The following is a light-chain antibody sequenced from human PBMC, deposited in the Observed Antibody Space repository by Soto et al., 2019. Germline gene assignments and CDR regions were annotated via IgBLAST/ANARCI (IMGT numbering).Light chain of an antibody. Sequence: IVLTQSPGTLSLSPGERATLSCRASQSVTNNYLAWYQQKPGQAPRLVIYAASSRATGTPDRFSGSGSGTDFTLTISRLEPEDFTVYFCQQYGSSPWTFGQGTKVEIK. J-gene: IGKJ1*01. V-gene: IGKV3-20*01. CDR1: QSVTNNY. CDR2: AAS. CDR3: QQYGSSPWT.